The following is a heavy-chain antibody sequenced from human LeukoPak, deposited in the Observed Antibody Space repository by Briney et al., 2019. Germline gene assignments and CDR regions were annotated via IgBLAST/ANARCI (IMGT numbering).Heavy chain of an antibody. D-gene: IGHD3-10*01. CDR1: GGTFSSYA. J-gene: IGHJ4*02. Sequence: ASVKVSCKASGGTFSSYAISWVRQAPGQGLEWMGGIIPIFGTANYAQKFQGRVTITADESTSTAYMELSRLTSEDTAVYYCARGKPYGSEFLYFDYWGQGTLVTVSS. V-gene: IGHV1-69*13. CDR2: IIPIFGTA. CDR3: ARGKPYGSEFLYFDY.